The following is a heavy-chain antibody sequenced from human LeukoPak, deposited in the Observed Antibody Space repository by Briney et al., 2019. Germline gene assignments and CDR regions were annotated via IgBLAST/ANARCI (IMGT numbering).Heavy chain of an antibody. D-gene: IGHD1-26*01. J-gene: IGHJ4*02. Sequence: GGSLRLSCAASGFTSSSYSMNWVRQAPGKGLEWVSSISRSSAYIYYSDSVKGRFTISRDNAKNSLYLQMNSLKTEDTAVYYCSRVRIVGATGQFGYWGQGTLVTVSS. V-gene: IGHV3-21*04. CDR1: GFTSSSYS. CDR3: SRVRIVGATGQFGY. CDR2: ISRSSAYI.